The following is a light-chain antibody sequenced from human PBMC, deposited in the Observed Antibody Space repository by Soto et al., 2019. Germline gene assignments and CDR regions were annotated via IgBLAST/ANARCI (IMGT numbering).Light chain of an antibody. Sequence: QSALTQPASLSGSPGQSITISCTGPSSDVGGYNYVSWYQQHPGKAPKLMIYEVSNRPSGISNRFSGSKSGNTASLTISGLKGEDEPDYYCSSYTTSSNPPYVFGTGTKVPVL. J-gene: IGLJ1*01. CDR3: SSYTTSSNPPYV. V-gene: IGLV2-14*01. CDR2: EVS. CDR1: SSDVGGYNY.